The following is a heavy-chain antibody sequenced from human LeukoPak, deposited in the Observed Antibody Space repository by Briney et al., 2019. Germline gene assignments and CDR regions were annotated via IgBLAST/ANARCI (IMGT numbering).Heavy chain of an antibody. Sequence: PSETLSLTCTVSGGSISSYYWSWIRQPAGKGLEWIGRMHTTGRINYNPSLKSRVTISVDTSKNQFSLKLSSVTAADTAVYYCAREDYYDSSGYYYYYYMDVWGKGTTVTISS. D-gene: IGHD3-22*01. CDR2: MHTTGRI. CDR3: AREDYYDSSGYYYYYYMDV. J-gene: IGHJ6*03. V-gene: IGHV4-4*07. CDR1: GGSISSYY.